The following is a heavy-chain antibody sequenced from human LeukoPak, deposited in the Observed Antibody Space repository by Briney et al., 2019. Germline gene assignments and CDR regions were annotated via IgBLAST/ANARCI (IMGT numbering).Heavy chain of an antibody. CDR3: ASPGWAGSPDY. Sequence: GGSLRLSCAASGFTVSSDYMSWVRQAPGKGLEWVSVIYSGGSTYYADSVKGRFTISRDNSKNTLYLQMNSLRAEDTAVYYCASPGWAGSPDYWGQGTLVTVSS. V-gene: IGHV3-53*01. D-gene: IGHD3-10*01. CDR1: GFTVSSDY. CDR2: IYSGGST. J-gene: IGHJ4*02.